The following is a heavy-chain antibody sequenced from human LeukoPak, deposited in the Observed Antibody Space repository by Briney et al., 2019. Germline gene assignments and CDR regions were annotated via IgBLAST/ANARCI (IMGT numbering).Heavy chain of an antibody. CDR3: ARARRGLLWFGDLYT. J-gene: IGHJ4*02. V-gene: IGHV1-69*13. CDR2: IIPIFGTT. CDR1: GCTFSNYA. D-gene: IGHD3-10*01. Sequence: GASVKVSCKASGCTFSNYAFSWVRQAPGQGLEWMGGIIPIFGTTNYAQKFQGRVTITADESTSTAYMELSSLRSEDTAVYYCARARRGLLWFGDLYTWGQGTLVTVSS.